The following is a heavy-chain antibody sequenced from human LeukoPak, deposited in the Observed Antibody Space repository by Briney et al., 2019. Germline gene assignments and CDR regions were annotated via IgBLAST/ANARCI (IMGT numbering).Heavy chain of an antibody. CDR3: ARDRVPKYYDSSGRDAFDI. CDR2: INTNTGNP. Sequence: ASVKVSCKASGYTFTSYAMNWVRQAPGQGLEWMGWINTNTGNPTYAQGFTGRFVFSLDTSVSTAYLQISSLKAEDTAVYYCARDRVPKYYDSSGRDAFDIWGQGTMVTVSS. CDR1: GYTFTSYA. J-gene: IGHJ3*02. V-gene: IGHV7-4-1*02. D-gene: IGHD3-22*01.